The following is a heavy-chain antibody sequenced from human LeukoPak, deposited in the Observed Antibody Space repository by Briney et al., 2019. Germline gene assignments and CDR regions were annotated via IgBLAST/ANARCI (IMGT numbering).Heavy chain of an antibody. CDR2: IYTSGST. CDR3: ARAVMEWLFLDI. J-gene: IGHJ3*02. CDR1: GGSISSGSYY. D-gene: IGHD3-3*01. V-gene: IGHV4-61*02. Sequence: SQTLSLTCTVSGGSISSGSYYWSWIRQPAGKGLEWIGRIYTSGSTNYNPSLKSRVTIPVDTSKNQFSLKLSSVTAADTAVYYCARAVMEWLFLDIWGQGTMVTVSS.